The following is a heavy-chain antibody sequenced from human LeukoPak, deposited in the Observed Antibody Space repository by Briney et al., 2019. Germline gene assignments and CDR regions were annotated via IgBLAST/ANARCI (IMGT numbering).Heavy chain of an antibody. J-gene: IGHJ3*02. CDR3: AKQKGAYDSSGYYYGARAFDI. D-gene: IGHD3-22*01. Sequence: GGSLRLSCAASGFTFSSYAMSWVRQAPGKGLEWVSAISGSGGSTYYADPVKGRFTISRDNSKNTLYLQMNSLRAEDTAVYYCAKQKGAYDSSGYYYGARAFDIWGQGTMVTVSS. CDR1: GFTFSSYA. V-gene: IGHV3-23*01. CDR2: ISGSGGST.